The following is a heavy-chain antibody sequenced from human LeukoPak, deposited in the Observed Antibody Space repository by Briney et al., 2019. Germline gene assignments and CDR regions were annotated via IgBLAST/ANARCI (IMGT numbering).Heavy chain of an antibody. Sequence: GGSLSLSCAASGFTFSRYSRNWVRQAPGKGLEWVSSIGSSSSYIYYADSVKGRFTISRDNAKNSLHLQMNSLRAEDTAVYYCAASTKHTAMVDYSGAGNLVTVSS. CDR1: GFTFSRYS. J-gene: IGHJ4*02. V-gene: IGHV3-21*01. D-gene: IGHD5-18*01. CDR2: IGSSSSYI. CDR3: AASTKHTAMVDY.